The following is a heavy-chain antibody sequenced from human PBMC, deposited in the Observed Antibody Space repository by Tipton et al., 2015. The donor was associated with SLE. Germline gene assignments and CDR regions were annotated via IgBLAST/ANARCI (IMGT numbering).Heavy chain of an antibody. CDR3: AKDADILTGDHYMDV. CDR2: ISANGGGT. CDR1: GFTLSSYA. D-gene: IGHD3-9*01. V-gene: IGHV3-23*01. Sequence: SLRLSCAASGFTLSSYAMSWVRQAPGKGLEWVSFISANGGGTFYADSVKGRFTISRDNSKNTLYLQMNSLRAEDTALYYCAKDADILTGDHYMDVWGKGTTVTVSS. J-gene: IGHJ6*03.